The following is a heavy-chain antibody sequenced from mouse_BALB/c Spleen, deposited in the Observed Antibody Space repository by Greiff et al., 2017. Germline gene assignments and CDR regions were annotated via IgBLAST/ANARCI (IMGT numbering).Heavy chain of an antibody. J-gene: IGHJ3*01. CDR3: ARQSYYGSEVFAD. D-gene: IGHD1-1*01. CDR2: ISSGGGST. Sequence: EVKLMESGGGLVKPGGSLKLSCAASGFAFSSYDMSWVRQTPEKRLEWVAYISSGGGSTYYPDTVKGRFTISRDNAKNTLYLQMSSLKSEDTAMYYCARQSYYGSEVFADWGQGTLVTVSA. V-gene: IGHV5-12-1*01. CDR1: GFAFSSYD.